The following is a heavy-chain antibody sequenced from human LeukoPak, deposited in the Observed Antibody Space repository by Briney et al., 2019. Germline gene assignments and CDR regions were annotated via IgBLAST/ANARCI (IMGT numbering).Heavy chain of an antibody. V-gene: IGHV4-34*01. Sequence: PSETLSLTCAVYGGSFSGYYWSWIRQPPGKGLEWIGEINHSGSTNYNPSLKSRVTISVDTSKNQFSLKLSSVTAADTAVYYCASGDLWFGELDAFDIWGQGTMVTVSS. D-gene: IGHD3-10*01. J-gene: IGHJ3*02. CDR1: GGSFSGYY. CDR2: INHSGST. CDR3: ASGDLWFGELDAFDI.